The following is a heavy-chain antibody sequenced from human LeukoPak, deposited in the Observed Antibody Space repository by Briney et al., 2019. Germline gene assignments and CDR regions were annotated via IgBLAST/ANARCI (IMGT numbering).Heavy chain of an antibody. CDR2: IYYSGSN. CDR1: GGSISIGDYY. D-gene: IGHD3-3*01. Sequence: SETLSLTCTVSGGSISIGDYYWSWIRQPPGKGLEWIGYIYYSGSNYYNPSLKSRVTISVDTSKNQFSLKLSSVTAADTAVYYCARKLRFLEWLPYARWFDPWGQGTLVTVSS. CDR3: ARKLRFLEWLPYARWFDP. J-gene: IGHJ5*02. V-gene: IGHV4-30-4*08.